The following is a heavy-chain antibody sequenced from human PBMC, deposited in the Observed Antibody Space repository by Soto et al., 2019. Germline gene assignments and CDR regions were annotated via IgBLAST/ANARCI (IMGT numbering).Heavy chain of an antibody. CDR3: ARATVAGDFDY. CDR1: GYTFSSYG. J-gene: IGHJ4*02. Sequence: ASVKVSCKAFGYTFSSYGISWGRQAPGQGLEWMGCISAYNGNTNYAQKLQGRVTMTTDTSTSTAYMELRSLRSDDTAVYYCARATVAGDFDYWGQGTLVTVSS. CDR2: ISAYNGNT. D-gene: IGHD6-19*01. V-gene: IGHV1-18*01.